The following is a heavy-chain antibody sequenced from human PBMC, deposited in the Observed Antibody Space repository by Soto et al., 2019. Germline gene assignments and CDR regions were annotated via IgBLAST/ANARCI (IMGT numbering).Heavy chain of an antibody. J-gene: IGHJ4*02. CDR3: ARQGVVIAAAYYFDY. CDR2: VHYSGSI. V-gene: IGHV4-39*01. CDR1: GASISSRDYY. Sequence: SETLSLTCTVSGASISSRDYYWGWIRQPPGKGLEWIASVHYSGSIYYNPSLKSRVTISVDTSKDQFSLKLSSVTAADTAMYYCARQGVVIAAAYYFDYWGQGTQVTVSS. D-gene: IGHD2-15*01.